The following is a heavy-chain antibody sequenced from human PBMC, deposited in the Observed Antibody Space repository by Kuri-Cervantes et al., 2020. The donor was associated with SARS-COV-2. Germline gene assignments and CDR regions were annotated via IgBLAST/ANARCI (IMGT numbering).Heavy chain of an antibody. Sequence: GGSLRLSCAASGFTFSSYSMNWVRQAPGKGLEWVSSISSSSFYIYYADSVKGRFTISRDNAKNSLYLQMNSLRAEDTAVYYCVKVTTYYDFWSGYSYGMDVWGQGTTVTVSS. D-gene: IGHD3-3*01. J-gene: IGHJ6*02. V-gene: IGHV3-21*01. CDR2: ISSSSFYI. CDR1: GFTFSSYS. CDR3: VKVTTYYDFWSGYSYGMDV.